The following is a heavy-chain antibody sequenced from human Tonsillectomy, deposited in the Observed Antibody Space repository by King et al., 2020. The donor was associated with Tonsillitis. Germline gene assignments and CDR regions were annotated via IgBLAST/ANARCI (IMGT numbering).Heavy chain of an antibody. CDR2: IYTSGRT. V-gene: IGHV4-4*07. J-gene: IGHJ5*02. CDR3: ARVISDWFDP. D-gene: IGHD2/OR15-2a*01. CDR1: GGSFDNYY. Sequence: QLQESGPGLVKPSETLSLTCTVSGGSFDNYYWSWIRQPAGKGLEWIGRIYTSGRTNYNASLKSRVTMSVDTSKSQFSLKLTSVTAADTAVYYCARVISDWFDPWGQGILVTVSS.